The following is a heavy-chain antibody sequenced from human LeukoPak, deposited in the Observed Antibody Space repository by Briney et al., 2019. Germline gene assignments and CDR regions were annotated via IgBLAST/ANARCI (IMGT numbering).Heavy chain of an antibody. Sequence: GGSLRLSCAASGFTVSSNYMSWVRQAPGKGLEWVSVIYSGGSTYYADSVKGRFTISRDNSKNTLYLQMNSLRAEDTAVYYCARNDYYDSSGYHYLFDYWGQGTLVTVSS. D-gene: IGHD3-22*01. CDR1: GFTVSSNY. CDR3: ARNDYYDSSGYHYLFDY. CDR2: IYSGGST. J-gene: IGHJ4*02. V-gene: IGHV3-66*01.